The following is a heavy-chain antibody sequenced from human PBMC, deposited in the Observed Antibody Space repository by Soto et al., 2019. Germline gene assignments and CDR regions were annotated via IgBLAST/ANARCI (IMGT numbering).Heavy chain of an antibody. CDR2: VSGTGDST. V-gene: IGHV3-23*01. J-gene: IGHJ5*02. CDR1: GFTVTSYA. CDR3: AKIPHFTDPEYWFDP. Sequence: VGSLRLSCAASGFTVTSYAMSWVRQAPGKGLEWVSLVSGTGDSTHYANSVRGRFTISRDDSKATLYLQMSGLRAEDTAVYYCAKIPHFTDPEYWFDPWGQGTLVTVSS. D-gene: IGHD3-3*02.